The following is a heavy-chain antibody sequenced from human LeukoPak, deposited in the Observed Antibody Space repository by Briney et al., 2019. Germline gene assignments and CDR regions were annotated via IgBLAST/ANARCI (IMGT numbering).Heavy chain of an antibody. Sequence: SETLSLTCTVSGGSISSYYWSWSRQPAGKGLEWIGRIYTSGSTNYNPSLKSRVTMSVDTSKNQFSLKLSSVTAADTAVYYCARGSYDSSGYYPYYFDYWGQGTLVTVSS. V-gene: IGHV4-4*07. CDR1: GGSISSYY. CDR2: IYTSGST. D-gene: IGHD3-22*01. J-gene: IGHJ4*02. CDR3: ARGSYDSSGYYPYYFDY.